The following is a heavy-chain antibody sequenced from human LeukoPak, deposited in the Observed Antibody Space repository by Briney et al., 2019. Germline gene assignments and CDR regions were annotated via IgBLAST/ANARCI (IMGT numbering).Heavy chain of an antibody. CDR1: GYTFTSYG. J-gene: IGHJ6*03. CDR2: ISAYNGNT. D-gene: IGHD3-10*01. CDR3: ARSVPYYYGSGRSGYHYYYMDV. V-gene: IGHV1-18*01. Sequence: ASVKVSCKASGYTFTSYGISWVRQAPGQGLEWMGWISAYNGNTNYAQKLQGRVIMTTDTSTSTAYMELRSLRSDDTAVYYCARSVPYYYGSGRSGYHYYYMDVWGKGTTVTVSS.